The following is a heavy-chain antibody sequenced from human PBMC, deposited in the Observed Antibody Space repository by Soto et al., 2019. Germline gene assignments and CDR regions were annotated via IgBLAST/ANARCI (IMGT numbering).Heavy chain of an antibody. CDR1: GGTIRSGGYS. CDR2: INHSGST. J-gene: IGHJ5*02. CDR3: ARGHRDNWFDP. Sequence: SETLSLTCAVSGGTIRSGGYSWSWIRQPPGKGLEWIGEINHSGSTNYNPSLKSRVTISVDTSKNQFSLKLSSVTAADTAVYYCARGHRDNWFDPWGQGTLVTVSS. V-gene: IGHV4-34*01.